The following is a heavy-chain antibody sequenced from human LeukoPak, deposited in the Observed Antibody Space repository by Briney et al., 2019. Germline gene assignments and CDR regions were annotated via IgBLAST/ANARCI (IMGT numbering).Heavy chain of an antibody. CDR1: GFTFSSYW. D-gene: IGHD3-22*01. V-gene: IGHV3-74*01. J-gene: IGHJ4*02. CDR3: AITLHDYDSSGYNPLDY. Sequence: GGSLRLSCAASGFTFSSYWMHWVRQAPGKGLVWVSRINSDGSSTSYADSVKGRFTISRDNAKNTLYLQMNSLRAGDTAVYRCAITLHDYDSSGYNPLDYWGPRTLVTVSS. CDR2: INSDGSST.